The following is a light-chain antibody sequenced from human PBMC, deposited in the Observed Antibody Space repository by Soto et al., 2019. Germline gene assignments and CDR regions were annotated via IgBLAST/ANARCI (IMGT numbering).Light chain of an antibody. Sequence: DIVMTQSPLSLPVTPGEPASISCRSSQSLLHSNGYNYLDWYLQKPGQSPQLLIYLGSNRASGVPDRFSGSGSGTDFTLKISRVEAVDVGVYYCMQALQTTPTLGQGTKVDIK. CDR3: MQALQTTPT. V-gene: IGKV2-28*01. J-gene: IGKJ1*01. CDR1: QSLLHSNGYNY. CDR2: LGS.